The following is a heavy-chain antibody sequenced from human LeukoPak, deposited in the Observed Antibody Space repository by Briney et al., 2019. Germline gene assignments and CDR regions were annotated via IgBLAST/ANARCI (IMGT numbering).Heavy chain of an antibody. CDR2: IYPGDSDT. D-gene: IGHD2-2*02. J-gene: IGHJ6*03. CDR1: GYSFTSYW. Sequence: GESLKISCKGSGYSFTSYWIGWVRQMPGKGLEWMGIIYPGDSDTRYSPSFQGQVTISADKSISTAYLQWSSLKASDTAMYYRARHVITVVPAAIGSSYYYYMDVWGKGTTVTVSS. V-gene: IGHV5-51*01. CDR3: ARHVITVVPAAIGSSYYYYMDV.